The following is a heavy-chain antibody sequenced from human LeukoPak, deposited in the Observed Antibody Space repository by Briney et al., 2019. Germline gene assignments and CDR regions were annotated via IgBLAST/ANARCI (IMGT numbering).Heavy chain of an antibody. CDR1: GYTFTASH. J-gene: IGHJ4*02. V-gene: IGHV1-2*02. Sequence: ASVKVSCKASGYTFTASHMHWVRQAPGQGLGGRGWINPKSGGTNYAQKFQGRVTMTRDTSISTADMELSRLRSGDTAVYYCARDGDYYDSSGYFPSRWGQGTLVTVSS. CDR2: INPKSGGT. D-gene: IGHD3-22*01. CDR3: ARDGDYYDSSGYFPSR.